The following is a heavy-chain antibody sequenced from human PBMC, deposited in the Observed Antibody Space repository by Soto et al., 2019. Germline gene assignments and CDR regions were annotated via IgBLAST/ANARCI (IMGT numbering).Heavy chain of an antibody. D-gene: IGHD6-19*01. Sequence: QVQLVESGGGLVKPGGSLRLSCAASGFTFSDYYMSWIRQAPGKGLEWVAYISSSSSYTNYAESVKGRFTISRDNAKNSLYQHKNNLRAEDTAVYYCARDWGRSHSSGFTWVYWGQGTLVTVSS. CDR3: ARDWGRSHSSGFTWVY. CDR2: ISSSSSYT. CDR1: GFTFSDYY. V-gene: IGHV3-11*06. J-gene: IGHJ4*02.